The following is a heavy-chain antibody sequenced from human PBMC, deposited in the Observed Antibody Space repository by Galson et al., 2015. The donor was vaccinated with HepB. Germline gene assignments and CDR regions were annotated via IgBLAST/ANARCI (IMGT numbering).Heavy chain of an antibody. CDR2: IYYSGST. CDR3: ARDYYGSGHIEY. D-gene: IGHD3-10*01. J-gene: IGHJ4*02. Sequence: ETLSLTCTVSRGSISSYYWSWVRQPPGKGLEWIGYIYYSGSTDYNPSLKSRVTMSVDASKNQFSLNLTSVTAADTAVYYCARDYYGSGHIEYWGQGTLVTVSS. CDR1: RGSISSYY. V-gene: IGHV4-59*01.